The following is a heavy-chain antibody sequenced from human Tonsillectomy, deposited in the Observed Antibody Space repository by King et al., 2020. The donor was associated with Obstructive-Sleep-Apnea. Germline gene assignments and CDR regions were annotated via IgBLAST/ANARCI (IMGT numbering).Heavy chain of an antibody. CDR1: GGSISSYY. CDR3: ARLVGSRSYYYYYGLDG. J-gene: IGHJ6*02. D-gene: IGHD3-10*01. Sequence: QLQESGPGLVKPSETLSLACSVSGGSISSYYWTWIRQPPGKGLEWIAYIFSDGSTDYNPSLQSRVIISLDTSRQQFSLRLSSVTAADTAVYYCARLVGSRSYYYYYGLDGWGQGTTVTVSS. V-gene: IGHV4-59*08. CDR2: IFSDGST.